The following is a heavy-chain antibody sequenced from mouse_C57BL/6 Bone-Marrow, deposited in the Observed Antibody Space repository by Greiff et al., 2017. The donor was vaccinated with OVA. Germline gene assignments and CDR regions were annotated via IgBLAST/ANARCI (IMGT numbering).Heavy chain of an antibody. Sequence: EVNVVESGEGLVKPGGSLKLSCAASGFTFSSYAMSWVRQTPEKRLEWVAYISSGGDYIYYADTVKGRFTISRDNARNTLYLQMSSLKSEDTAMYYCTRGYGSTYGYFDVWGTGTTVTVSS. CDR2: ISSGGDYI. D-gene: IGHD1-1*01. V-gene: IGHV5-9-1*02. J-gene: IGHJ1*03. CDR3: TRGYGSTYGYFDV. CDR1: GFTFSSYA.